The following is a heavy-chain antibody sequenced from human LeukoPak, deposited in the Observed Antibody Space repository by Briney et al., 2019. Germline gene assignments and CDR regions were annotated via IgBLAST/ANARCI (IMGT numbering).Heavy chain of an antibody. CDR1: RFTFSNYG. V-gene: IGHV3-30*18. CDR2: IAYYGSSI. CDR3: AKGNTDIVSFLGYYYAMDV. D-gene: IGHD5-18*01. Sequence: HPGRSLRLSCAASRFTFSNYGMHWVRQAPGKGLEWVAVIAYYGSSIYSADSVRGRLTISRDNSKNTLYLQMNSLRAEDTAVYFCAKGNTDIVSFLGYYYAMDVWGPGTAVTVSS. J-gene: IGHJ6*02.